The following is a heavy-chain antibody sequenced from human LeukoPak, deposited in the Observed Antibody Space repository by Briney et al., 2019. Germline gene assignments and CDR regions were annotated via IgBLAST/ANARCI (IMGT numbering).Heavy chain of an antibody. J-gene: IGHJ4*02. D-gene: IGHD1-26*01. V-gene: IGHV3-7*01. CDR2: IRQGGNEM. CDR1: GFRFSDYW. CDR3: ARVGAWELQRVFDY. Sequence: GGSLRLSCAASGFRFSDYWMTWVRQVPGKGLEWVANIRQGGNEMYYADSVKDRFTISRDNARNSLYLDMNSLRTEDTAVYYCARVGAWELQRVFDYWGQGTLVTVSS.